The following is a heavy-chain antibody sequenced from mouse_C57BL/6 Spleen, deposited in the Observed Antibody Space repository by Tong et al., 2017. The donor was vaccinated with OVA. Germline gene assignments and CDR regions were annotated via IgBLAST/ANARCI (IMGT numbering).Heavy chain of an antibody. Sequence: EVQLQESGTVLARPVASVKMSCKASGYSFTSYWMHWVKQRPGQGLEWIGAIYPGNSDTSYNQKFKGKAKLTAVTSASTAYMELSSLTSEDTAVYYCAIYYGNYRGFAYWGQGTLVTVSA. D-gene: IGHD2-1*01. V-gene: IGHV1-5*01. CDR3: AIYYGNYRGFAY. J-gene: IGHJ3*01. CDR1: GYSFTSYW. CDR2: IYPGNSDT.